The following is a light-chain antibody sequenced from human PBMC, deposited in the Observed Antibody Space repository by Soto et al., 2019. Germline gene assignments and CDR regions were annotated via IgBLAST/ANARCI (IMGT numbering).Light chain of an antibody. J-gene: IGKJ5*01. CDR2: GAS. Sequence: ETVMTQSPVALSVSPGERATLSCRASQSVSSNVAWYQQTPGQAPRLLIYGASTRATGIPDRFSGSGSGTEFTLTLSSLQSEDFAVYYCQQYNNWSPVTFGQGTRLDIK. V-gene: IGKV3-15*01. CDR1: QSVSSN. CDR3: QQYNNWSPVT.